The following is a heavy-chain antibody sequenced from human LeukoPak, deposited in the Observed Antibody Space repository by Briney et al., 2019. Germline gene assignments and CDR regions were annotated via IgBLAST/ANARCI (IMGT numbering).Heavy chain of an antibody. CDR2: VSESGDIT. CDR1: GIAFSRFA. J-gene: IGHJ5*01. V-gene: IGHV3-23*01. D-gene: IGHD2-8*01. CDR3: AREEWWFDS. Sequence: GGSLRLSCAASGIAFSRFAMSWVRQAPGKGLEWVSVVSESGDITHYAESVRGRFTISRDNAKNSLYLQMNSPRAEDTAVYYCAREEWWFDSWGQGTLVTVSS.